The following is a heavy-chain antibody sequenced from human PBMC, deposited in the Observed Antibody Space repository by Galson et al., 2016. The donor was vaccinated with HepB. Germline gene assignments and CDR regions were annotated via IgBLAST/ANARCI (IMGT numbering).Heavy chain of an antibody. CDR1: GFDFSNYG. V-gene: IGHV3-23*01. D-gene: IGHD5-18*01. CDR2: IDSTGEKT. CDR3: AKDRLTVHSYAFFDW. J-gene: IGHJ4*02. Sequence: SLRLSCAASGFDFSNYGMSWVRQAPGKGLECVSSIDSTGEKTYSAASVKGRFTISRDNSNNTLYLQMNSLRAEDTALYYCAKDRLTVHSYAFFDWWGQGTLVTVSS.